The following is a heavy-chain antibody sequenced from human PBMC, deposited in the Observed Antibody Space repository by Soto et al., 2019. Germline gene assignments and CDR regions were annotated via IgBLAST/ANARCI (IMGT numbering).Heavy chain of an antibody. V-gene: IGHV3-15*07. J-gene: IGHJ6*02. CDR1: GFTFSNAY. D-gene: IGHD3-10*01. CDR3: SHAPGRRGYYGMDV. CDR2: IKTKADGGTT. Sequence: PGGSLRLSCAASGFTFSNAYMNWVRQAPGKGLEWVGRIKTKADGGTTDYAAPVKGRFIISRDDSKDILYVQMNSLQTDDTGVYYCSHAPGRRGYYGMDVWGQGTTVTVS.